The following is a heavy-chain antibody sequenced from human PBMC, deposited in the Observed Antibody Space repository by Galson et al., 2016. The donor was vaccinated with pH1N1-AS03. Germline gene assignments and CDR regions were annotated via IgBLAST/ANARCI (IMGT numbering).Heavy chain of an antibody. CDR1: GYTFTTNV. Sequence: SVKVSCKASGYTFTTNVLHWVRQAPGQRLEWMGWINAGNGNTKYSREFQGRLTITRDTSASTAYMELTSLRSDDMAVYSCARAWARPRDIGNYQTNYYFDYWGQGTLVTVSS. J-gene: IGHJ4*02. CDR2: INAGNGNT. V-gene: IGHV1-3*03. CDR3: ARAWARPRDIGNYQTNYYFDY. D-gene: IGHD1-26*01.